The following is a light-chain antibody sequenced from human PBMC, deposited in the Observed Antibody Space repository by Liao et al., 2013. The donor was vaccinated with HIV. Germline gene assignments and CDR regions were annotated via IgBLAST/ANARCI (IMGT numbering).Light chain of an antibody. CDR2: YDS. Sequence: SYELTQPPSVSVAPGKTARITCGGNNIGSKSVHWYQQKPGQAPVLVIYYDSARPSGIPERFSGSSSGTTVTLTISGAQVEDEADYYCYSAADNNVVFGGGTKLTVL. CDR3: YSAADNNVV. V-gene: IGLV3-21*01. CDR1: NIGSKS. J-gene: IGLJ2*01.